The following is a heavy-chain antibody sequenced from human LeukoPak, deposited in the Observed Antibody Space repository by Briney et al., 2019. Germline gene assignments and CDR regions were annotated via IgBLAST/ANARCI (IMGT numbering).Heavy chain of an antibody. Sequence: SETLSLTCTVSGGSISGYYWSWIRQSPGKGLAWIGHIYYSGNTNYNPSLKSRLTISLDTSKNQFSLKMSSVTAADTAVYYCARDTGDYVSYWYFDLWGRGTLVTVSS. J-gene: IGHJ2*01. CDR3: ARDTGDYVSYWYFDL. V-gene: IGHV4-59*01. CDR1: GGSISGYY. D-gene: IGHD4-17*01. CDR2: IYYSGNT.